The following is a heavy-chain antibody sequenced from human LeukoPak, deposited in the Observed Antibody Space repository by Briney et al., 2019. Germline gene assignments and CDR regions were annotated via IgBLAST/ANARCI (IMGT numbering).Heavy chain of an antibody. CDR1: GFTFSSYA. J-gene: IGHJ4*02. D-gene: IGHD6-19*01. Sequence: PGGSLRLSCAASGFTFSSYAMSWVRQAPGKGLEWVSAISGSGGSTYYADSVKGRFTISRDNSKNTLYLQMNSPRAEDTAVYYCAKDKGYSSGWPFDYWGQGTLVTVSS. CDR3: AKDKGYSSGWPFDY. V-gene: IGHV3-23*01. CDR2: ISGSGGST.